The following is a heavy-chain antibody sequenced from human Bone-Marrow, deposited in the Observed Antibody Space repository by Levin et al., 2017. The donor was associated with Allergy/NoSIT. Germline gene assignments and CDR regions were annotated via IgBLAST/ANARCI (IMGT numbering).Heavy chain of an antibody. Sequence: GASVKVSCKASGYIFTTYAIHWVRQAPGQRLEWMGWINPGNGYTKYSQKFQGRVTITRDTSATTAYMELSSLRSEDTAVYYCARWVVSTTVTTRDAFDIWGQGTMVTVSS. CDR2: INPGNGYT. V-gene: IGHV1-3*01. D-gene: IGHD4-17*01. CDR1: GYIFTTYA. CDR3: ARWVVSTTVTTRDAFDI. J-gene: IGHJ3*02.